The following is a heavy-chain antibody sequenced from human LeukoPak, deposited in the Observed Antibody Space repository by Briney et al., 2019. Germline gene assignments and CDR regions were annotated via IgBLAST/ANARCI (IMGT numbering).Heavy chain of an antibody. J-gene: IGHJ4*02. CDR3: ARDVAREFDY. CDR2: INAGNGNA. Sequence: ASVKVSCKASEYTFTDYAINWVRQAPGQRLEWMGWINAGNGNARYSQRFQGRVTMTRDTSTSTVYMELNSLRSEDTAVYYCARDVAREFDYWGQGTLVTVSP. CDR1: EYTFTDYA. D-gene: IGHD5-24*01. V-gene: IGHV1-3*01.